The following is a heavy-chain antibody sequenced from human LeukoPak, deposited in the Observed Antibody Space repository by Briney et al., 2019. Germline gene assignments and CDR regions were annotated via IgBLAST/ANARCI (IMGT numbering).Heavy chain of an antibody. V-gene: IGHV5-51*01. CDR1: GSRFSSYW. J-gene: IGHJ4*02. D-gene: IGHD1-26*01. CDR2: IYPGDSDT. CDR3: ARFHGGSLGY. Sequence: GESLRISCQGSGSRFSSYWIHWVRQMPGKGLEWMGIIYPGDSDTRYSPSFQGQVTISADKSISTAYLQWSSLKASDTAMYYCARFHGGSLGYWGQGTLVTVSS.